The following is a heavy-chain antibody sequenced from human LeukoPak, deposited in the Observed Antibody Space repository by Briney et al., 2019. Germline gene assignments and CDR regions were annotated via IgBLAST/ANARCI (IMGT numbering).Heavy chain of an antibody. Sequence: PGGSLRLSCAASGFTFSNYCMNWVRQAPGKGLEWVSSISSSSSYIYYADSVKGRFTISRDNAKNSLYLQMNSLRAEDMAIYYCARAGRDYYDRSMSHWGQGTPVTVSS. D-gene: IGHD3-22*01. CDR1: GFTFSNYC. V-gene: IGHV3-21*01. CDR3: ARAGRDYYDRSMSH. J-gene: IGHJ4*02. CDR2: ISSSSSYI.